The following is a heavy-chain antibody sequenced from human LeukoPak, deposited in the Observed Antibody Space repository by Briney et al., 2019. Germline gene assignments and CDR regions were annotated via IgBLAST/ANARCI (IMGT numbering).Heavy chain of an antibody. D-gene: IGHD3-10*01. CDR2: ISYSGTT. Sequence: PSETLSLTCTVSSASISSGPYYWAWIRQSPGKGLEWIGSISYSGTTYYNPSLESRATISVDTSKNHFSLKLSSVTAADTAVYYCAANSADYNTLGSSYKVWGQGTLVTVSS. V-gene: IGHV4-39*02. J-gene: IGHJ4*02. CDR1: SASISSGPYY. CDR3: AANSADYNTLGSSYKV.